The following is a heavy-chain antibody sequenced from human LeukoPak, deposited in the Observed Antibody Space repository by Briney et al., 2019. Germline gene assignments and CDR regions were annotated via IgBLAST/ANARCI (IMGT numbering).Heavy chain of an antibody. CDR2: INPSGGST. CDR1: GYTFTSYY. J-gene: IGHJ5*02. D-gene: IGHD6-13*01. CDR3: ARLRGPAAAMDP. Sequence: GASVKVSCKASGYTFTSYYMHWVRQAPGQGLEWMGIINPSGGSTSYAQKFQGRVTMTRDTSTSAVYMELSSLRSEDTAVYYCARLRGPAAAMDPWGQGTLVTVSS. V-gene: IGHV1-46*01.